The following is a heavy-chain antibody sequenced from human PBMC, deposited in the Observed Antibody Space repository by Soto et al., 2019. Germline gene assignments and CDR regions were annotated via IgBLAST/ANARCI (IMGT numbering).Heavy chain of an antibody. CDR2: ISATGGGT. V-gene: IGHV3-23*01. Sequence: GGSLRLSCAASGFKFSNYAMTWVRQAPGKGLEWVSLISATGGGTYYADSVKGRFTISRDNSHNTLYLQVHSLTAEDTAVYYCAKDRRAGGNTAFYFDFWGQGAQVSIAS. D-gene: IGHD3-16*01. CDR1: GFKFSNYA. J-gene: IGHJ4*02. CDR3: AKDRRAGGNTAFYFDF.